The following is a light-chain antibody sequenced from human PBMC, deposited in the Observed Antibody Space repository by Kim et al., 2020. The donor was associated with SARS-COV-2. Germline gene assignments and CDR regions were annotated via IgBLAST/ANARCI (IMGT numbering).Light chain of an antibody. V-gene: IGKV1-8*01. CDR3: QQYYSYPRS. Sequence: AIRMTQSPSSFSASTGDRVPITCRASQGISSYLAWYQQKPGKAPKLLIYAASTLQSGVPARFSGSGSGTDFTLTISCLQSEDFATYDCQQYYSYPRSFGQGTKLEI. CDR1: QGISSY. CDR2: AAS. J-gene: IGKJ2*03.